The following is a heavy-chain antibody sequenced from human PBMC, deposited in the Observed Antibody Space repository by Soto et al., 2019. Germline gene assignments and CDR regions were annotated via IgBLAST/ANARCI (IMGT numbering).Heavy chain of an antibody. CDR2: ISSSGSTI. D-gene: IGHD3-22*01. V-gene: IGHV3-48*03. CDR1: GFTFSSYE. CDR3: ARGSYHYYDSSGYYSY. Sequence: GGSLRLSCAASGFTFSSYEMNWVRQAPGKGLEWVSYISSSGSTIYYADSVKGRFTISRDNAKNPLYLQMNSLRAEDTAVYYCARGSYHYYDSSGYYSYWGQGTLVTVS. J-gene: IGHJ4*02.